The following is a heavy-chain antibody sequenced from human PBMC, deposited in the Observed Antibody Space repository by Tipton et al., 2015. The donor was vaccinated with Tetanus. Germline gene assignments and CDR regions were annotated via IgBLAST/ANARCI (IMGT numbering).Heavy chain of an antibody. D-gene: IGHD4-17*01. J-gene: IGHJ4*02. CDR2: ISAKTGAT. V-gene: IGHV1-18*01. CDR1: GGTFSSYA. CDR3: ARAASGTHTETGRDDY. Sequence: QSGPEVKKPGSSVKISCKVSGGTFSSYAISWVRQAPGQGLEWMGWISAKTGATYYAQKVQGRVTMTTDTSTNTAYMELKSLISDDTAIYYCARAASGTHTETGRDDYWGQGTLVTVSS.